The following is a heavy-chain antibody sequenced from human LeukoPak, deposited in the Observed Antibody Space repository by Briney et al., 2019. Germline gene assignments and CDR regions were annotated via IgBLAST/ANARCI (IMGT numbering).Heavy chain of an antibody. CDR3: ARVGYCSSTSCFPADY. CDR1: GGSFSGYY. CDR2: INHSGST. D-gene: IGHD2-2*01. V-gene: IGHV4-34*01. J-gene: IGHJ4*02. Sequence: PSETLSLTCAVYGGSFSGYYWSWIRQPPGKGLEWIGEINHSGSTNYNPPLKSRVTVSVDTSKNQFSLKLSSVTAADTAVYYCARVGYCSSTSCFPADYWGQGTLVTVSS.